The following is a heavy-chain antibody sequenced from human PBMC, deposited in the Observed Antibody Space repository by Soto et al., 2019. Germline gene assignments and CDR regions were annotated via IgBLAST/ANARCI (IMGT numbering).Heavy chain of an antibody. D-gene: IGHD3-16*02. CDR3: ARDQRDYVWGSYRYTRARGAFAI. V-gene: IGHV1-2*04. CDR2: INPNSGGT. CDR1: GYTFTGYY. J-gene: IGHJ3*02. Sequence: GASVKVSCKASGYTFTGYYMHWVRQAPGQGLEWMGWINPNSGGTNYAQKFQGWVTMTRDTSISTAYMELSRLRSDDTAVYYCARDQRDYVWGSYRYTRARGAFAIWGQGTMVTVSS.